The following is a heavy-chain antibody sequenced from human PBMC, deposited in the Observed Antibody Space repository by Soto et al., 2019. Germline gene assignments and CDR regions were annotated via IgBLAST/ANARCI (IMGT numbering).Heavy chain of an antibody. CDR1: GGSISSGDYY. CDR3: ASGKLYYYYGMDV. J-gene: IGHJ6*02. CDR2: IYYSVST. V-gene: IGHV4-30-4*01. Sequence: SETLSLTCTVSGGSISSGDYYWSWIRQPPGKGLEWIGYIYYSVSTYYNPSLKSRVTISVDTSKNQFSLKLSSVTAADTAVYYWASGKLYYYYGMDVWGQGTTVTVSS.